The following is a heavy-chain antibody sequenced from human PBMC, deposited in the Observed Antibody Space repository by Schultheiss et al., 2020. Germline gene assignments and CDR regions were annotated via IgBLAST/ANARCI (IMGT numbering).Heavy chain of an antibody. V-gene: IGHV3-64D*06. Sequence: GGSLRLSCSASGFTFSSYAMHWVRQAPGKGLEYVSAISSNGGSTYYADSVKGRFTISRDNSKNTLYLQMSSLRAEDTAVYYCVKDEGYCSSTSCYPFDYWGKGTLVTVS. J-gene: IGHJ4*02. CDR1: GFTFSSYA. CDR3: VKDEGYCSSTSCYPFDY. D-gene: IGHD2-2*01. CDR2: ISSNGGST.